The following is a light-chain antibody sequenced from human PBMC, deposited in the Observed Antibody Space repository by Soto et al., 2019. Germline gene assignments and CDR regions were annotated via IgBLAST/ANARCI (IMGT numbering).Light chain of an antibody. Sequence: DIQMTQSPSTLSASVGDRVTITCRARQSISSWLAWYQQKPGKAPKLLIYKASSLESGVPSRFSGGGSGTEFTLPISSLQHDDFATYYCQQYNSYPKYTFGQGTKLEIK. CDR2: KAS. J-gene: IGKJ2*01. V-gene: IGKV1-5*03. CDR3: QQYNSYPKYT. CDR1: QSISSW.